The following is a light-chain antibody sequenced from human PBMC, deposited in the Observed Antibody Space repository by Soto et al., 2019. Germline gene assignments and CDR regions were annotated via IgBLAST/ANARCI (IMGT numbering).Light chain of an antibody. J-gene: IGKJ1*01. V-gene: IGKV1-5*03. CDR3: KHCANQPPWT. Sequence: DVQMTQSPSTLSASVGDKVNITCRASQNILLSWLAWFQQRPGKAPKVLIYKGSTVASGVSSRFGGSRSGTEFTLTISSLQPDDFATYFCKHCANQPPWTFGQGKRVE. CDR2: KGS. CDR1: QNILLSW.